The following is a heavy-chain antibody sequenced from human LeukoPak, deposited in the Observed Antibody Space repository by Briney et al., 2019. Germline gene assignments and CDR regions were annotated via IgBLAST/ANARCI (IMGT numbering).Heavy chain of an antibody. CDR1: GFRVSDYY. CDR3: ARDRAANQDWVEFDP. Sequence: PGGSLRLSCAVSGFRVSDYYMSWVRQAPGKGLEWVGLIRDSGEAFYADFARGRFAISRDESENTLYHQMNSLRVEDTAVYFCARDRAANQDWVEFDPWGQGTPVIVSS. CDR2: IRDSGEA. V-gene: IGHV3-66*03. D-gene: IGHD3/OR15-3a*01. J-gene: IGHJ5*02.